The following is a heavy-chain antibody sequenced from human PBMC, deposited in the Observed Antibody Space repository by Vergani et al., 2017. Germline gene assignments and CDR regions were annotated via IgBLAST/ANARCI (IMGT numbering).Heavy chain of an antibody. V-gene: IGHV3-23*01. Sequence: EVQLLESGGGLVQPGGSLRLSCAASGFTFSSYAMSWVRQGPGKGLEWVSAISGSGGSTYYADSVKGRFTISRDNSKNTLYLQMNSLRAEDTAVYYCAKDLELAQGSLYFQHWGQGTLVTVSS. CDR1: GFTFSSYA. CDR3: AKDLELAQGSLYFQH. D-gene: IGHD5-24*01. CDR2: ISGSGGST. J-gene: IGHJ1*01.